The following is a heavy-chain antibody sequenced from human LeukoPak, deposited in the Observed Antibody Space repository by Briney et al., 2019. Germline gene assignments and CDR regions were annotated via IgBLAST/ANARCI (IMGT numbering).Heavy chain of an antibody. J-gene: IGHJ4*02. D-gene: IGHD4-23*01. CDR2: INHSGST. CDR1: GGSFSGYY. CDR3: ARGGDYGGQRGNYYFDY. V-gene: IGHV4-34*09. Sequence: KSSETLSLTCAVYGGSFSGYYWSWIRQPPGKGLEWIGEINHSGSTNYNPSLKSRVTISVDTSKNQFSLKLSSVTAADTAVYYCARGGDYGGQRGNYYFDYWGQGTLVTVSS.